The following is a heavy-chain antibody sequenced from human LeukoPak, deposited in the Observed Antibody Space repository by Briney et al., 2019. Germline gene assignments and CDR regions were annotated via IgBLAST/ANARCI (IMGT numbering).Heavy chain of an antibody. J-gene: IGHJ6*02. CDR3: AKLRYYGMDV. CDR2: TSSSSSTI. V-gene: IGHV3-48*04. D-gene: IGHD4-23*01. Sequence: GGSLRLSCAASGFTFSGYDMSWVRQAPGKGLEWVSYTSSSSSTIYYADSVKSRFTISRDNAKNSLYLQMNSLRAEDTAVYYCAKLRYYGMDVWGQGTTVTVSS. CDR1: GFTFSGYD.